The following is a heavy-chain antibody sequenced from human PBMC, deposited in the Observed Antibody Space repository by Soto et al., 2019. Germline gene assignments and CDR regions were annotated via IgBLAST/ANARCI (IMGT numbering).Heavy chain of an antibody. CDR2: IYYSGST. CDR1: GGSISSGGYY. CDR3: ARVDGETPSSSSWWFDP. V-gene: IGHV4-31*03. D-gene: IGHD6-6*01. Sequence: PSETLSLTCTVSGGSISSGGYYWIWIRQHPGKGLEWIGYIYYSGSTYYNPSLKSRVTISVDTSKNQFSLKLSSVTAADTAVYYCARVDGETPSSSSWWFDPWGQGTLVTVSS. J-gene: IGHJ5*02.